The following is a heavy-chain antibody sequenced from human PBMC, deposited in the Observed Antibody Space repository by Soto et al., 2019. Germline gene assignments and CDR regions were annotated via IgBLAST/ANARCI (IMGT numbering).Heavy chain of an antibody. CDR3: ARGKRTTVTTWYYMDF. J-gene: IGHJ6*03. D-gene: IGHD4-4*01. V-gene: IGHV3-11*01. CDR1: EFTFSDDY. Sequence: GGSLRLSCVASEFTFSDDYMNWIRQAPGKGLEWLSYISGSGSTIYYADSVKGRFTISRDNAKKSLFLQMNSLRAEDTAVYYCARGKRTTVTTWYYMDFWGKGIMVTVSS. CDR2: ISGSGSTI.